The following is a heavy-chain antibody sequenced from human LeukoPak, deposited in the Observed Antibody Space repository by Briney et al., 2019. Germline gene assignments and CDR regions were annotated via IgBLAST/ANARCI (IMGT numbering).Heavy chain of an antibody. CDR2: INPNSGGT. J-gene: IGHJ6*02. CDR1: GYTFTSYD. Sequence: ASVKVSCKASGYTFTSYDINWVRQATGQGLEWMGRINPNSGGTNYAQKFQGRVTMTRDTSISTAYKELSRLRSDDTAVYYCARDQGDSSSWSPEGYYYYGMDVWGQGTTVTVSS. D-gene: IGHD6-13*01. V-gene: IGHV1-2*06. CDR3: ARDQGDSSSWSPEGYYYYGMDV.